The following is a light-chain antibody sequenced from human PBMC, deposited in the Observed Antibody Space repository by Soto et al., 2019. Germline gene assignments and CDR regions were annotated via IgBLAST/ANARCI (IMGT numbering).Light chain of an antibody. CDR2: DVS. Sequence: QSALTQPRSVSGSPGRSVTISCTGTSSDVGGYNYVSWYQQHPGKAPKFMIYDVSKRPSGVPDRFSGSKSGNTASLTISGLQAEDEADYYCCSYAGSYKGYVFGSGTKLTVL. J-gene: IGLJ1*01. CDR3: CSYAGSYKGYV. CDR1: SSDVGGYNY. V-gene: IGLV2-11*01.